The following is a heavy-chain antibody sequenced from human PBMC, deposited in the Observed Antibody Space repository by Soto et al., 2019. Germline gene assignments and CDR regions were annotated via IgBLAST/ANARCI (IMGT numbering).Heavy chain of an antibody. D-gene: IGHD1-26*01. CDR3: ARAQWELDY. CDR2: ISTTGSFT. CDR1: GFTFSDYY. J-gene: IGHJ4*02. V-gene: IGHV3-11*06. Sequence: GGSLRLSCAASGFTFSDYYMSWIRQAPGKGLEWVSFISTTGSFTNYADSLKGRFTISRDNAKNSLYLQINSLRGDDTAVYYCARAQWELDYWGQGTLVTVSS.